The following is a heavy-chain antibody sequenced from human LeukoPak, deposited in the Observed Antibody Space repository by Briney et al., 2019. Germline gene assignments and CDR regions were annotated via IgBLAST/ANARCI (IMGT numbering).Heavy chain of an antibody. V-gene: IGHV3-7*01. Sequence: GGSLRLSCAASGFTFSSYWMSWVRQAPGKGLEWVANIKLDGSEKYYVDSVKGRFTISRDNTKNSVYLQMNSLRAEDTALYYCARETTVTSGYYPRTDLDYWGQGTLVTVSS. CDR2: IKLDGSEK. D-gene: IGHD3-22*01. CDR1: GFTFSSYW. J-gene: IGHJ4*02. CDR3: ARETTVTSGYYPRTDLDY.